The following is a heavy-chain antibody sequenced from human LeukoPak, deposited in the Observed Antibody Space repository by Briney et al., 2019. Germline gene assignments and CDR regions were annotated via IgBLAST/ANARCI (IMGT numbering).Heavy chain of an antibody. CDR1: GGSISSGDYY. Sequence: SQTLSLTCTVSGGSISSGDYYWSWIRQPPGKGLEWIGYIYYSGSTYYNPSLKSRVTISVDTCKNQFSLKLSSVTAADTAVYYRAREELQDAFDIWGQGTMVTVSS. V-gene: IGHV4-30-4*08. CDR3: AREELQDAFDI. D-gene: IGHD1-26*01. J-gene: IGHJ3*02. CDR2: IYYSGST.